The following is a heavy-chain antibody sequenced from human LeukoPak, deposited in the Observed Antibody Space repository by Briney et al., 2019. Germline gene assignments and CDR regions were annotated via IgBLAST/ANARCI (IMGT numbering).Heavy chain of an antibody. D-gene: IGHD6-19*01. CDR2: ISSSSSYI. CDR3: ARVFRSGSGWYPLYYYYYYMDV. V-gene: IGHV3-21*01. J-gene: IGHJ6*03. CDR1: GFTFSSYS. Sequence: GGSLRLSCAASGFTFSSYSMNWVRQAPGKGLEWVSSISSSSSYIYYADSVKGRFTISRDNAKNSLYLQMNSLRAEDTAVYYCARVFRSGSGWYPLYYYYYYMDVWGKGTTVTVSS.